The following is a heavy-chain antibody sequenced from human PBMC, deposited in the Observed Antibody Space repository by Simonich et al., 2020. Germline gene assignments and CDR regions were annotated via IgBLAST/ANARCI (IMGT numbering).Heavy chain of an antibody. V-gene: IGHV1-2*02. CDR3: ARARLYSSSHAFDI. D-gene: IGHD6-6*01. CDR1: GYTFTGYY. Sequence: QVQLVQSGAEVKKPGASVKVSCKASGYTFTGYYMHWVRQAPGQGLEWRGWINPNTGGTNSAQKFQGRVTTTRDTSISTAYMELSRLRSDDTAVYYCARARLYSSSHAFDIWGQGTMVTVSS. CDR2: INPNTGGT. J-gene: IGHJ3*02.